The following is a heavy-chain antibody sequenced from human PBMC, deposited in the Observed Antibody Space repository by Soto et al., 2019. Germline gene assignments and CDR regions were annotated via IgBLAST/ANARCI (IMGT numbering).Heavy chain of an antibody. CDR1: GSTISRDW. V-gene: IGHV3-7*01. CDR2: TNQDGSEK. CDR3: SGGVGDAF. D-gene: IGHD1-26*01. J-gene: IGHJ4*02. Sequence: EVHLVESGGGLVQTGGSLRLSCAISGSTISRDWMNWVRQAPGKGLEWVAHTNQDGSEKYYADSVKGRFTIFRDNAKKSLYLQMNSLRAGDTAMYYCSGGVGDAFWGQGTLVTVSS.